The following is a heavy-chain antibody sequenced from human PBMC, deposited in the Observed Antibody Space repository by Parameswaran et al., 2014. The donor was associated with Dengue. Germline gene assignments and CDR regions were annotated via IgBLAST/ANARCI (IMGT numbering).Heavy chain of an antibody. CDR2: INPNSGGT. J-gene: IGHJ4*02. V-gene: IGHV1-2*06. CDR3: ARVRLWPEY. Sequence: WVRQAPGQGLEWMGRINPNSGGTNYAQKFQGRVTMTRDTSISTAYMELSRLRSDDTAVYYCARVRLWPEYWGQGTLVTVSS. D-gene: IGHD5-18*01.